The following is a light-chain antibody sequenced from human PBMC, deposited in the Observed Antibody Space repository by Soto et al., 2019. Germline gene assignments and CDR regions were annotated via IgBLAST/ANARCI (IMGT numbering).Light chain of an antibody. CDR3: QHRSNWPGTWT. CDR2: DAS. V-gene: IGKV1-5*01. J-gene: IGKJ1*01. CDR1: QSISSR. Sequence: DIQMTQYPSTLSGSVGDRVTITWGASQSISSRLAWYQQKPGKAPKFLVYDASNLESGVPSRLSGSGSGKEFTLTISSLQTDDFAVYYCQHRSNWPGTWTFGQGTKVDIK.